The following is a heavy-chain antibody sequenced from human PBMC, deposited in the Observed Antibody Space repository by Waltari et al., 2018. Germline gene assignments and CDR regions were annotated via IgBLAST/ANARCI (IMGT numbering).Heavy chain of an antibody. V-gene: IGHV3-48*03. CDR1: GFTFGSYE. CDR2: ISSSGSTI. CDR3: ARVSPSEYIWGSYSGPVDS. Sequence: EVQLVESGGGLVQPGGSLILSCAASGFTFGSYELNWVRQARGKGLEWVSYISSSGSTIYYADSVKGRFTISRDNAKHSLYLQMNSLRAEDTAIYYCARVSPSEYIWGSYSGPVDSWGQGTLVTVSS. J-gene: IGHJ4*02. D-gene: IGHD3-16*01.